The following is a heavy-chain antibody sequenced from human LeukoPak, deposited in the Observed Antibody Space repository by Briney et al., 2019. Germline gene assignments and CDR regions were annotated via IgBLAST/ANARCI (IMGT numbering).Heavy chain of an antibody. CDR2: IILIFGTA. CDR1: GGTFSSYA. Sequence: SVKVSCKASGGTFSSYAISWVRQAPGQGLEWMGGIILIFGTANYAQKFQGRVTITTDESTSTAYMELSSLRSEDTAVYYCARSKGYCSGGSCYSDAFDIWGQGTMVAVSS. D-gene: IGHD2-15*01. J-gene: IGHJ3*02. V-gene: IGHV1-69*05. CDR3: ARSKGYCSGGSCYSDAFDI.